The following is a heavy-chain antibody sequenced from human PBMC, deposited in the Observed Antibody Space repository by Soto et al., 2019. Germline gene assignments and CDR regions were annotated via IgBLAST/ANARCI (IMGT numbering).Heavy chain of an antibody. CDR3: ARGPYYDFWSGYYFQGGTFDY. Sequence: SETLSLTCTVSGGSISSYYWSWIRQPPGKGLEWIGYIYYSGSTNYNPSLKSRVTISVDTSKNQFSLKLSSVTAADTAVYYCARGPYYDFWSGYYFQGGTFDYWGQGTLVTVSS. V-gene: IGHV4-59*01. CDR2: IYYSGST. D-gene: IGHD3-3*01. J-gene: IGHJ4*02. CDR1: GGSISSYY.